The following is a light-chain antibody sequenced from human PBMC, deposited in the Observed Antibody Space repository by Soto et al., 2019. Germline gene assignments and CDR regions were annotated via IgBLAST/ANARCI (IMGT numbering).Light chain of an antibody. V-gene: IGLV2-14*01. CDR1: SSDIGGYDY. Sequence: QSALTQPASVSGSPGQSITLSCTGTSSDIGGYDYVSWYQRYPGKAPKLIIYDVNNRPSGVSNRFSGSRSGNTASLTISGFQAEDEADSYCTSYASSSTHVVFGGGTKVTVL. CDR2: DVN. J-gene: IGLJ2*01. CDR3: TSYASSSTHVV.